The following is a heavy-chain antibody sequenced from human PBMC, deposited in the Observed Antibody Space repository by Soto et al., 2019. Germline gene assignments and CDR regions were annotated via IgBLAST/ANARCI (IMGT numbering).Heavy chain of an antibody. CDR2: IAYDGSNE. Sequence: QVQLVESGGGVVQPGGSLRLSCAASGYTFSRYGMHWVRQAPGKGLEWVTFIAYDGSNEYYADSVKGRFTIARDNSMNTLYLQMNSLRAEDTAVYYCAKMTTALGYYYHAMDVWGQGTTVSVSS. CDR1: GYTFSRYG. V-gene: IGHV3-30*18. CDR3: AKMTTALGYYYHAMDV. D-gene: IGHD5-18*01. J-gene: IGHJ6*02.